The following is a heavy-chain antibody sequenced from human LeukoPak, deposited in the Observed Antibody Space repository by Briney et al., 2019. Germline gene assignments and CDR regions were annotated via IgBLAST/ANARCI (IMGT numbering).Heavy chain of an antibody. V-gene: IGHV3-21*01. J-gene: IGHJ4*02. CDR3: ARGAGGYCSGGSCPLDY. Sequence: PGGSLRLSCAASGFTLSSYSMNWVRQAPGKGLEWVSSISSSSSYIYYADSVKGRFTISRDNAKNSLYLQMNSLRAEDPAVYYCARGAGGYCSGGSCPLDYWGQGTLVTVSS. CDR1: GFTLSSYS. D-gene: IGHD2-15*01. CDR2: ISSSSSYI.